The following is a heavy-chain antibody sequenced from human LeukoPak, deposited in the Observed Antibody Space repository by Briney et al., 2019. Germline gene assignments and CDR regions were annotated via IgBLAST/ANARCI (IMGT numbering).Heavy chain of an antibody. CDR1: GGSFSGYY. D-gene: IGHD3-10*01. J-gene: IGHJ4*02. CDR3: ARVDGSGSYCRY. Sequence: SETLSLTCAVYGGSFSGYYWSWIRQPPGKGLEWTGEINHSGSTNYNPSLKGRVTISVDTSKNQFSLKLSSVTAADTAVYYCARVDGSGSYCRYWGQGTLVTVSS. V-gene: IGHV4-34*01. CDR2: INHSGST.